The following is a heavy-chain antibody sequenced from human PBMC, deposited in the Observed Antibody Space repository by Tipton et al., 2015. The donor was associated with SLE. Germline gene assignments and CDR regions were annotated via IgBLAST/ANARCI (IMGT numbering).Heavy chain of an antibody. V-gene: IGHV4-59*01. D-gene: IGHD5-24*01. Sequence: TLSLTCTVSGGSISSYYWSWIRQPPGKGLEWIGYIYYTGSTNYNPSLKSRVTISLDTSKNQFSLKLSSVTAADTAVYYCARRSVELAASFDYWGQGSLVTVSS. CDR3: ARRSVELAASFDY. CDR2: IYYTGST. J-gene: IGHJ4*02. CDR1: GGSISSYY.